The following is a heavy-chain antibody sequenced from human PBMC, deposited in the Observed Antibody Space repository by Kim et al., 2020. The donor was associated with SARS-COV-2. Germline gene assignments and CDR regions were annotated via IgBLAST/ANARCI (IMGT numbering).Heavy chain of an antibody. J-gene: IGHJ6*02. V-gene: IGHV3-33*01. CDR1: GFTFSSYG. Sequence: GGSLRLSCAASGFTFSSYGMHWVRQAPGKGLEWVAVIWYDGSNKYYADSVKGRFTISSDTSKNTLYLQMNSLSAEATAVYYCARVASYYYGMDVWVQGTT. CDR2: IWYDGSNK. CDR3: ARVASYYYGMDV.